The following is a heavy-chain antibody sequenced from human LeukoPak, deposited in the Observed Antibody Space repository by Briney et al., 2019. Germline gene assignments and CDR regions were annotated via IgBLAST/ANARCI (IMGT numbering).Heavy chain of an antibody. CDR2: ISGSGGST. J-gene: IGHJ4*02. CDR3: AKRYSGSYDY. V-gene: IGHV3-23*01. CDR1: GFTFSSYA. D-gene: IGHD1-26*01. Sequence: GGSLRLSCAASGFTFSSYAMSWVRQAPGKGLEWVSAISGSGGSTYYADSVRGRFTISRDNSKSTLYLQMNSLRAEDTAVYYCAKRYSGSYDYWGQGTLVTVSS.